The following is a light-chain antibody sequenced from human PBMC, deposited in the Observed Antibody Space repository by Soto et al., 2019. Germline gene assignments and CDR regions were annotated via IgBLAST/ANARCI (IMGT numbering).Light chain of an antibody. CDR3: AAWDDSLNGWV. CDR1: DSNSGSNY. CDR2: SNI. Sequence: QSVLTQPPSASGTPGQRVTISCSGSDSNSGSNYVYWYQQFPGTAPKLLIYSNIQRPSGVPARFSGSKSGTTAYLAISGLRSEDEADYYCAAWDDSLNGWVFGGGTKVTVL. V-gene: IGLV1-47*02. J-gene: IGLJ3*02.